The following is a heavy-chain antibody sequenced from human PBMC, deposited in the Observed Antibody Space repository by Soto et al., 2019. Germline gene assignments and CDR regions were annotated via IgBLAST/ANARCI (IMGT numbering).Heavy chain of an antibody. Sequence: GGSLRLSCAASGFTFSSYSMNWVRQAPGKGLEWVSYISSSSSTIYYADSVKGRFTISRDNAKNSLYLQMNSLRAEDTAVYYCARRNGAADGSDVWGKGTTVTVSS. D-gene: IGHD6-13*01. CDR1: GFTFSSYS. V-gene: IGHV3-48*01. CDR3: ARRNGAADGSDV. CDR2: ISSSSSTI. J-gene: IGHJ6*04.